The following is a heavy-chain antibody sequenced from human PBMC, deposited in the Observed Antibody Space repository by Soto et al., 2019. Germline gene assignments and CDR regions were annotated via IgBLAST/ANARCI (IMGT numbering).Heavy chain of an antibody. CDR1: GYTLTRDQ. J-gene: IGHJ5*02. V-gene: IGHV1-46*01. CDR3: ARVMRSLLSITALDT. D-gene: IGHD5-18*01. CDR2: IDPSGGKT. Sequence: GASVKVSCKASGYTLTRDQIHWVRQAPGQGLEWMGMIDPSGGKTNYAQKFQGRVTMTRDTSTSTVYMALSSLRSEDTAIYFCARVMRSLLSITALDTWGQGTLVTVSS.